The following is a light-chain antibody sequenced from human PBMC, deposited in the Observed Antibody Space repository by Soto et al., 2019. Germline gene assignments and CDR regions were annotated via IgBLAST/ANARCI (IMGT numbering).Light chain of an antibody. V-gene: IGKV3-15*01. CDR3: HQGHNWPLT. CDR1: QSISSE. CDR2: GAA. J-gene: IGKJ2*01. Sequence: EIVMTQSPATLSVSPGERATLSCRASQSISSELAWYQQKPGQPPRLLIYGAATRATGVPARFTGSGSGSVFTLTISRLQSEDFAIYYCHQGHNWPLTFGQGTRLEI.